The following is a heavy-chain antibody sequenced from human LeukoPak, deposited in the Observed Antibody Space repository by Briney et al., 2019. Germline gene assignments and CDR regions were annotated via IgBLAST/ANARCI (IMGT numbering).Heavy chain of an antibody. CDR1: GFTFSGYS. CDR3: ARVGSGCPAD. V-gene: IGHV3-21*01. D-gene: IGHD5-12*01. CDR2: ISGSSSYM. J-gene: IGHJ4*02. Sequence: GGSLRLTCAASGFTFSGYSMNWVRQAPGKGLEWVSFISGSSSYMSYADSVKGRFTISRDNAKNSLYLQMNSLRAEDTAVYYCARVGSGCPADWGQGTLVTVSS.